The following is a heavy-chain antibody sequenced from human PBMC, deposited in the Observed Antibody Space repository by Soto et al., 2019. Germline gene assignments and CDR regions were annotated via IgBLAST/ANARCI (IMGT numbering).Heavy chain of an antibody. Sequence: EVQLLESGGGLVQPGGSLRLSCAASGFTFSNDAVTWVRQAPGKGLEWVSTISGSGGSTYYTDYVKGRFTISRDNSKNTLYLQMNSLRAEDTAVYYCAKDQGSSWYEIDYWGQGTLVTGSS. V-gene: IGHV3-23*01. CDR1: GFTFSNDA. CDR3: AKDQGSSWYEIDY. D-gene: IGHD6-13*01. CDR2: ISGSGGST. J-gene: IGHJ4*02.